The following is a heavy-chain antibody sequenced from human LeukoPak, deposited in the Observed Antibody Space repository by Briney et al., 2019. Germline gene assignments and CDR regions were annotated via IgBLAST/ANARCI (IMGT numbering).Heavy chain of an antibody. CDR1: GGSISSGSYY. V-gene: IGHV4-61*02. CDR3: ARSFVVAARYFDY. J-gene: IGHJ4*02. D-gene: IGHD6-6*01. CDR2: IYTSGST. Sequence: SQTLSLTCTVSGGSISSGSYYWSWIRQPAGKGLEWIGRIYTSGSTNYNPSLKSRVTISVDTSENQFSLKLSSVTAADTAVYYCARSFVVAARYFDYWGQGTLVTVSS.